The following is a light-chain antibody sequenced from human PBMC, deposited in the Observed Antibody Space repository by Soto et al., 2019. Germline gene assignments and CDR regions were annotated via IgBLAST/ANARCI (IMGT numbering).Light chain of an antibody. J-gene: IGKJ4*01. V-gene: IGKV3-11*01. CDR1: QSVSSSY. Sequence: EIVLTQSPATLSLAPGERATLSCRASQSVSSSYLAWYQQKPGQTPRLLIYDASNRATGIPARFSGSGSGTDFTLTISSLEPADFAVYYCQQRSNWPLTFGGGTKVDI. CDR2: DAS. CDR3: QQRSNWPLT.